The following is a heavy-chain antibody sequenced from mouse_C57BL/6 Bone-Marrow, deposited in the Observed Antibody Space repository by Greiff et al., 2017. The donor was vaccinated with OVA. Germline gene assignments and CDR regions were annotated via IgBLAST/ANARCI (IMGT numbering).Heavy chain of an antibody. D-gene: IGHD1-1*01. CDR1: GFTFSSYG. CDR3: ARPGYGSSYWYFDV. J-gene: IGHJ1*03. V-gene: IGHV5-6*01. Sequence: EVQLVESGGDLVKPGGSLKLSCAASGFTFSSYGMSWVRQTPDKRLAWVATISSGGSYTYYPDSVKGRFPISRDNAKNTLYLQMSSLKSEDTAMYYCARPGYGSSYWYFDVWGTGTTVTVSS. CDR2: ISSGGSYT.